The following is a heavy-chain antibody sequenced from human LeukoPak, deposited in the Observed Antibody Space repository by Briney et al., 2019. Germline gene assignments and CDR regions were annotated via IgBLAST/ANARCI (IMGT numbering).Heavy chain of an antibody. J-gene: IGHJ6*02. Sequence: SETLSLTCTVSGGSISSSSYYWGWIRQPPGKGLEWIGSIYYSGSTNYNPSLQSRVTISVDTSNNQFSLRLSSVTAADTAVYYCARGRNYYGSGSYWSRNYSPNNYYYGMDVWGQGTTVTVSS. CDR2: IYYSGST. D-gene: IGHD3-10*01. CDR3: ARGRNYYGSGSYWSRNYSPNNYYYGMDV. CDR1: GGSISSSSYY. V-gene: IGHV4-39*07.